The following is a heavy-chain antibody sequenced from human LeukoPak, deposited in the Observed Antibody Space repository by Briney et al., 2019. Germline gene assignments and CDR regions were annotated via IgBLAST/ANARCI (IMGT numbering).Heavy chain of an antibody. V-gene: IGHV5-51*01. CDR3: ARQWERLGDAFDI. CDR1: GYIFTSYW. CDR2: IYPGDSDT. J-gene: IGHJ3*02. D-gene: IGHD1-26*01. Sequence: GEAPKTSWKGSGYIFTSYWICWVRQLPGKGQGWRGIIYPGDSDTRYSPSFRGQVTISADKSISTAYLQWSSLKASDTAMYYCARQWERLGDAFDIWGQGTMVTVSS.